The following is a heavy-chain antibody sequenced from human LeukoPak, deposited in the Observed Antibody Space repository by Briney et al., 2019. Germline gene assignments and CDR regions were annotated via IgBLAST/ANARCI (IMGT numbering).Heavy chain of an antibody. Sequence: PGGSLRLSCAASGFTFTSHWMSWVRQAPGKGREGGARMNLDGSGKYYVDSVKGRFTISRDNAKPSLYLEMNSLRAEDTAVYYCARDATYCTNGVCYTRFDYWGQGTLVTVSS. CDR2: MNLDGSGK. D-gene: IGHD2-8*01. V-gene: IGHV3-7*01. CDR3: ARDATYCTNGVCYTRFDY. CDR1: GFTFTSHW. J-gene: IGHJ4*02.